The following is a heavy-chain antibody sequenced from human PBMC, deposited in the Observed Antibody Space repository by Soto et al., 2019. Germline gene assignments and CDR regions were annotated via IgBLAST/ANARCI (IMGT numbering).Heavy chain of an antibody. CDR3: ARDRTPYCGGDCYSLSFDY. Sequence: GASVKVSCKASGYTFTSYGISWVRQAPGQGLEWMGWISAYNGNTNYAQKLQGRVTMTTGTSTSTAYMELRSLRSDDTAVYYCARDRTPYCGGDCYSLSFDYWGQGTLVTVSS. CDR1: GYTFTSYG. D-gene: IGHD2-21*02. J-gene: IGHJ4*02. V-gene: IGHV1-18*04. CDR2: ISAYNGNT.